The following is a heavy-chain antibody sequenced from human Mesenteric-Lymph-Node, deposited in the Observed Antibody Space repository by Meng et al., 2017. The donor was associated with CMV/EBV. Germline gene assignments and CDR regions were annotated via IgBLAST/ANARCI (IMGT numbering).Heavy chain of an antibody. V-gene: IGHV3-23*01. CDR2: ISGSGGST. CDR3: AKGLWNDGGNFDY. CDR1: GFTVSSYA. Sequence: AASGFTVSSYAMSWVRQAPGKGLEWVSAISGSGGSTYYADSVKGRFTISRDNSKNTLYLQMNSLRAEDTAVYYCAKGLWNDGGNFDYWGQGTLVTVSS. D-gene: IGHD1-1*01. J-gene: IGHJ4*02.